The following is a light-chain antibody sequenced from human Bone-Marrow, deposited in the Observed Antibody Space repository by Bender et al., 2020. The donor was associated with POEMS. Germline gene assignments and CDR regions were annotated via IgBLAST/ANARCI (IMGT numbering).Light chain of an antibody. Sequence: FMLTQPHSVSESPGKTVTISCTRRSGFIASNYVQWYQQRPGSSPTTVIYEDNQRPSGVPDRFSGSIDTSSNSASLSISGLKTDDEADYYCQSYDSSDPYVVFGGGTKLTVL. CDR3: QSYDSSDPYVV. CDR2: EDN. V-gene: IGLV6-57*01. CDR1: SGFIASNY. J-gene: IGLJ2*01.